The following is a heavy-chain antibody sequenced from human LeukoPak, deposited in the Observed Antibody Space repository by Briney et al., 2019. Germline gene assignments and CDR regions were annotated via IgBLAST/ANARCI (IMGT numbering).Heavy chain of an antibody. J-gene: IGHJ4*02. CDR2: ISSSSSYT. V-gene: IGHV3-11*06. CDR1: GFTFSDYY. D-gene: IGHD2-15*01. CDR3: ARRMCSGGSCYEDY. Sequence: PGGSLRLSCAASGFTFSDYYMSWIRQAPGKGLEWVSYISSSSSYTSYADSVKGRFTISRDNAKNSLYLQMNSLRAEDTAVYYCARRMCSGGSCYEDYWGQGTLVTVS.